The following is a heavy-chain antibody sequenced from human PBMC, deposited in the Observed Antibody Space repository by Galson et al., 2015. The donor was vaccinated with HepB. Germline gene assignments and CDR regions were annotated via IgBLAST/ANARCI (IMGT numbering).Heavy chain of an antibody. CDR2: IYSGGST. Sequence: SLRLSCAASGFTVSSNYMSWVRQAPGKGLEWVSVIYSGGSTYYADSVKGRFTISRDDSKSIAYLQMNSLRAEDTAVYYCAGEVRRYGPNPFDYWGQGTLVTVSS. J-gene: IGHJ4*02. D-gene: IGHD5-18*01. V-gene: IGHV3-66*01. CDR3: AGEVRRYGPNPFDY. CDR1: GFTVSSNY.